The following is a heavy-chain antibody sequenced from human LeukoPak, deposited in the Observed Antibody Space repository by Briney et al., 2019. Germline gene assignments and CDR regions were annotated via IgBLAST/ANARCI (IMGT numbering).Heavy chain of an antibody. J-gene: IGHJ4*02. D-gene: IGHD6-6*01. CDR1: GGSISSYY. CDR2: IYYSGST. CDR3: ARASGRYYFDY. Sequence: PSETPSLTCTVSGGSISSYYWSWIRQPPGKGLEWIGYIYYSGSTNYNPSLKSRVTISVDTSKNQFSLKLSSVTAADTAVYYCARASGRYYFDYWGQGTLVTVSS. V-gene: IGHV4-59*08.